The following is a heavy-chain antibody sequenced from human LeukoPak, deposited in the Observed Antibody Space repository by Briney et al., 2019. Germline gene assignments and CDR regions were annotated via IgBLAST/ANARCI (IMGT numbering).Heavy chain of an antibody. CDR1: GDSISSSY. V-gene: IGHV4-59*01. CDR2: IYYTGTT. CDR3: ARGFYDSSGYSNCFDP. J-gene: IGHJ5*02. D-gene: IGHD3-22*01. Sequence: SETLSLTCTVSGDSISSSYWSWIRQPPGKTLEWNGYIYYTGTTNYNPSLKSRVTMSIDTSKNQFSLNLNSVTAADTAVYYCARGFYDSSGYSNCFDPWGQGTLVTVSS.